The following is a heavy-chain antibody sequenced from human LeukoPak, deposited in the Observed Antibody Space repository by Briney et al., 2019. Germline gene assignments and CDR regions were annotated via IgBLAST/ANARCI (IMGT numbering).Heavy chain of an antibody. J-gene: IGHJ4*02. CDR1: GFTFSTYS. CDR3: ARAAYDNSGYLTL. Sequence: PGGSLRLSCAASGFTFSTYSMNWVRQAPGKGLEWVSYISSSSNTIYYADSVKGRFTISRDNANNSLYLQMNSLRAEDTAVYYCARAAYDNSGYLTLWGQGTLVTVSS. CDR2: ISSSSNTI. D-gene: IGHD3-22*01. V-gene: IGHV3-48*04.